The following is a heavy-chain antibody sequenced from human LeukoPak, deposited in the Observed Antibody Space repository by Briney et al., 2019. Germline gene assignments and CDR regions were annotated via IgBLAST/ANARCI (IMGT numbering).Heavy chain of an antibody. CDR2: INQSGST. CDR3: ARLYGSGSYYRH. CDR1: GGSFSGYY. Sequence: PSETLSLTCAVYGGSFSGYYWSWIRQPPGKGLEWIGEINQSGSTNYNPSLKSRVTISVDTSKNQFSLKLNSVTAADTAIYYCARLYGSGSYYRHWGQETLVTVSS. D-gene: IGHD3-10*01. J-gene: IGHJ4*02. V-gene: IGHV4-34*01.